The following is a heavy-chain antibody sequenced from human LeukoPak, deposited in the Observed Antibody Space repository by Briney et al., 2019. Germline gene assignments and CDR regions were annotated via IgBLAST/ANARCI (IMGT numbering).Heavy chain of an antibody. CDR2: INHSGST. D-gene: IGHD3-16*01. J-gene: IGHJ4*02. Sequence: KPSETLSLTCAVYGGSFSGYYWSWVRQPPGKGLEWIGEINHSGSTNYNPSLKSRVTISVDTTKNQFSLKLSSVTAADTAVYYCARHGLFGCDYWGQGTLVTVSS. CDR3: ARHGLFGCDY. CDR1: GGSFSGYY. V-gene: IGHV4-34*01.